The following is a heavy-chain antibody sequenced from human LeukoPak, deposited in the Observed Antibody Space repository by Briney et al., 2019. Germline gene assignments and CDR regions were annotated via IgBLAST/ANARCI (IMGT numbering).Heavy chain of an antibody. J-gene: IGHJ5*02. CDR1: GFTFSSYG. D-gene: IGHD3-9*01. Sequence: PGGSLRLSCAASGFTFSSYGMSWVRQAPGKGLEWVSAISGSGGSTYYADSVKGRFTISRDNSKNTLYLQMNSLRAEDTAVYYCAKDGGYDILTGGWLDPWGQGTLVTASS. V-gene: IGHV3-23*01. CDR2: ISGSGGST. CDR3: AKDGGYDILTGGWLDP.